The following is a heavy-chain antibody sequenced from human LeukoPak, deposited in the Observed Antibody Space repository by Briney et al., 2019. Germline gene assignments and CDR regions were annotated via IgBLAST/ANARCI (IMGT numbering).Heavy chain of an antibody. Sequence: PSETLSLTCAVYGGSFSGYYWSWIRQPPGKGLEWIGEINHSGSTNYNPSLKSRVTISVDTSKNQFSLKLSSVTAADTAVYYCARLGWDSSGWYRGYWGQGTLVTVSS. J-gene: IGHJ4*02. CDR1: GGSFSGYY. CDR2: INHSGST. D-gene: IGHD6-19*01. CDR3: ARLGWDSSGWYRGY. V-gene: IGHV4-34*01.